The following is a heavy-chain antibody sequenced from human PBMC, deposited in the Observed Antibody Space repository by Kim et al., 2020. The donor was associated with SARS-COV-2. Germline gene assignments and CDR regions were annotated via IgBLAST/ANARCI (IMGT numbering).Heavy chain of an antibody. CDR3: ARVLLWFGEFDP. V-gene: IGHV1-3*01. D-gene: IGHD3-10*01. CDR1: GYTFTSYA. Sequence: ASVKVSCKASGYTFTSYAMHWVRQAPGQRLEWMGWINAGNGNTKYSQKFQGRVTITRDTSASTAYMELSSLRSEDTAVYYCARVLLWFGEFDPWGQGTLVTVSS. J-gene: IGHJ5*02. CDR2: INAGNGNT.